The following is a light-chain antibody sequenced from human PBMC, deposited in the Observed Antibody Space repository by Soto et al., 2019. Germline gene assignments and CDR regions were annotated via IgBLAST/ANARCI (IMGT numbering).Light chain of an antibody. Sequence: EIVMTQSPATLSVSPGERATLSCRASQSVSSNLVWYQQKRGQAPRLLIYGASTRAAGIPARFSGSGSGTEFTLTISSLQSEDFEVYYCQQYNTWPPLTFGGGTKVEI. CDR3: QQYNTWPPLT. V-gene: IGKV3-15*01. CDR1: QSVSSN. CDR2: GAS. J-gene: IGKJ4*01.